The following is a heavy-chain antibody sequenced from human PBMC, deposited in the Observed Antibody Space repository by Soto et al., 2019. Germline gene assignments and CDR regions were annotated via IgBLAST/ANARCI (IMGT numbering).Heavy chain of an antibody. V-gene: IGHV1-69*06. CDR1: GDTFTTNS. CDR2: IIPVVGTT. Sequence: QVQLVQSGAEMKKPGSSVKVSCKASGDTFTTNSLNWVRQAPGQGLEWMGGIIPVVGTTKYAQNYQDIVTITGDKSTNTAYMELSSLRSDDTAVDYCARGLLYATTYFDYWGQGTPVTVSS. J-gene: IGHJ4*02. D-gene: IGHD2-8*01. CDR3: ARGLLYATTYFDY.